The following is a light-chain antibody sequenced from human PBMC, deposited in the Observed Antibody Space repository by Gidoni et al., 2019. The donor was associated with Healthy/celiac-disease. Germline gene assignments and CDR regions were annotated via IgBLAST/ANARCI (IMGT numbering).Light chain of an antibody. CDR3: QQYYSTPRT. V-gene: IGKV4-1*01. Sequence: EIVMTQSPDSLAVSLGERATINCKSSQSVLYSSNNKNYLAWYQQKPGQPPKLLIYWASTRESGVPDRFSGSGSWTDFTLTISSLQAEYVAVYYCQQYYSTPRTFGQXTKVEIK. CDR2: WAS. J-gene: IGKJ1*01. CDR1: QSVLYSSNNKNY.